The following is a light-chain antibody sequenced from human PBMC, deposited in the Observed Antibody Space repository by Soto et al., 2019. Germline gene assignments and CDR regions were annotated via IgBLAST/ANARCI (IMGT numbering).Light chain of an antibody. CDR3: SSYTTSIRWV. V-gene: IGLV2-14*03. CDR1: SSDIGTYHY. Sequence: QSVLTQPASVSGSPGQSITISCSGTSSDIGTYHYVSWYQQHPDKAPKLIIYDVSNRPSGVSNRFSGSKSCNTASLTISGLQAEDEADYYCSSYTTSIRWVFGGGTKLTVL. CDR2: DVS. J-gene: IGLJ3*02.